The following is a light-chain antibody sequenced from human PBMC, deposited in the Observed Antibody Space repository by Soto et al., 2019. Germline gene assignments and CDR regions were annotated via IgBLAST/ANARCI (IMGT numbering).Light chain of an antibody. V-gene: IGKV3-15*01. CDR3: QQYNDWPSGT. J-gene: IGKJ4*01. Sequence: IVLTQSPDTLSLSPGERATLSCRASQSVRAYLAWYQQKPGQAPRLLIFSASTRVRGIPARFSGSGSGTEFTLTISSLQSEDFAIYYCQQYNDWPSGTFGGGTKVDIK. CDR2: SAS. CDR1: QSVRAY.